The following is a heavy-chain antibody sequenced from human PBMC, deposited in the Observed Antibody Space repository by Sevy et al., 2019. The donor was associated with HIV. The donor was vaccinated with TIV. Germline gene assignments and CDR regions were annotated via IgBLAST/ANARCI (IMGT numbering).Heavy chain of an antibody. CDR1: GFTFDDYG. Sequence: GGSLRLSCAASGFTFDDYGMNWVRQVPGKGLEWVSGINWDGSSTGYVDSVKGRFTISRDNTKNSLYLQMNSLRAEDTALYYCAARHYYDNSGYHWGRGILVTVSS. CDR3: AARHYYDNSGYH. CDR2: INWDGSST. D-gene: IGHD3-22*01. J-gene: IGHJ5*02. V-gene: IGHV3-20*04.